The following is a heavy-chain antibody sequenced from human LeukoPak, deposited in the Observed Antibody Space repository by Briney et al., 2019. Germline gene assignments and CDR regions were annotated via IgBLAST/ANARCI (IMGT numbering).Heavy chain of an antibody. D-gene: IGHD5-12*01. V-gene: IGHV1-69*04. CDR2: IIPILGIA. Sequence: SVKVSCKASGGTFSSYAISWVRQAPGQGLEWMGRIIPILGIANYAQKFQGRVTITADKSTSTAYMELSSLRSEDTAVYYCARDDLVATIGVCDYWGQGTLVTVSS. J-gene: IGHJ4*02. CDR3: ARDDLVATIGVCDY. CDR1: GGTFSSYA.